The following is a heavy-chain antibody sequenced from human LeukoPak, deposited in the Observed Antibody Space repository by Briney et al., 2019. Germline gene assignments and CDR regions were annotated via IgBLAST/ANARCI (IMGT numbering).Heavy chain of an antibody. V-gene: IGHV4-34*01. CDR1: GGSFSGYY. CDR3: AKTYYDFWSGYYSY. CDR2: IDHSGST. Sequence: SETLSLTCAVYGGSFSGYYWSWIRQPPGKGLEWIGEIDHSGSTNYNPSLKSRVNMSVDTSKNQFSLKLSSVTAADTAVYYCAKTYYDFWSGYYSYWGQGTLVTVSS. D-gene: IGHD3-3*01. J-gene: IGHJ4*02.